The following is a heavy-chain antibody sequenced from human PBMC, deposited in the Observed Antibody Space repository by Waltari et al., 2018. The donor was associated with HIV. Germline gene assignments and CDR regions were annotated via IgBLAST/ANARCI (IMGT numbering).Heavy chain of an antibody. CDR2: VYSDGTT. V-gene: IGHV3-53*01. J-gene: IGHJ6*02. Sequence: QLVESGGGLIQPGGSLRLSCIASGFSVSSNYMNWVRQAPGKGLEWVSVVYSDGTTYYSGSVKGRFTISRDISKNTVYLHMRSLRVEDTAVYYCAREVLTSYFGGMDVWGQGATVTVS. D-gene: IGHD3-10*01. CDR1: GFSVSSNY. CDR3: AREVLTSYFGGMDV.